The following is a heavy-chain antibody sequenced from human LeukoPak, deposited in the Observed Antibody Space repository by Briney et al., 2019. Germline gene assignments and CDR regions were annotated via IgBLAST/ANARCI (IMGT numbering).Heavy chain of an antibody. CDR3: ARDSIPVSVYFDH. CDR1: GLTFSAYG. V-gene: IGHV3-21*06. CDR2: IDSGSHK. D-gene: IGHD6-19*01. J-gene: IGHJ4*02. Sequence: PGGSLRLSCTASGLTFSAYGMTWVRQAPGKGLEWVSTIDSGSHKFYADSVQGRFTISRDNAKNSLYLQMNSLRAEDTALYYCARDSIPVSVYFDHWGQGTLVTVSS.